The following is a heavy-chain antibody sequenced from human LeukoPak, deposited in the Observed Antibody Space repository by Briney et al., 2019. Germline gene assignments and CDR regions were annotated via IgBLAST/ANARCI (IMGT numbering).Heavy chain of an antibody. CDR3: ATHGPAVAGGFDP. Sequence: SETLSLTCTVSGGSIRSANHHWGWIRQPPGKGREYIGLIYYTGNTYFNPSLRSRVTISVDTSKSQFSLKLTSVTAADTAVYYCATHGPAVAGGFDPWGRGALVTVSS. CDR1: GGSIRSANHH. J-gene: IGHJ5*02. V-gene: IGHV4-39*01. D-gene: IGHD7-27*01. CDR2: IYYTGNT.